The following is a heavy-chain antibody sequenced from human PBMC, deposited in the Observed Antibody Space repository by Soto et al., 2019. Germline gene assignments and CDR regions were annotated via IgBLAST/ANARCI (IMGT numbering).Heavy chain of an antibody. CDR1: GFTFSSYA. V-gene: IGHV3-23*01. J-gene: IGHJ4*02. CDR3: AYSSTPFDY. Sequence: EVQLLESGGGLVQPGGSLRLSCAASGFTFSSYAMSWVRQAPGKGLEWVSAISGSGGSTYYADSVKGRFTISRDNSKNTLYLQMNGRRAEATAVYYCAYSSTPFDYWGQGTLVTVSS. D-gene: IGHD6-13*01. CDR2: ISGSGGST.